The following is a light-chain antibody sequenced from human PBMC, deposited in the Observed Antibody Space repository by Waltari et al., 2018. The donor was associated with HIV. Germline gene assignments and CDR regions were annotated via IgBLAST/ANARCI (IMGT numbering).Light chain of an antibody. Sequence: LVLTQSPGTLSLSPGERDTLSCRASQSVSSSYVAWYWQRPGQAPRLLIHGASSRATGIPDRFSGSGSGTDFTLTISRLEPEDFAVYYCQQYGDSSITFGQGTRLEIK. CDR2: GAS. CDR3: QQYGDSSIT. J-gene: IGKJ5*01. CDR1: QSVSSSY. V-gene: IGKV3-20*01.